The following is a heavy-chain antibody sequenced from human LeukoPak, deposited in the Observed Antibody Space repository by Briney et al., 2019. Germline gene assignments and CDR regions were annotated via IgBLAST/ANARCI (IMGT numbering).Heavy chain of an antibody. CDR1: GDSITTSGYY. Sequence: SETLSLTCTVSGDSITTSGYYWSWIRRHPGAGLEWIAYIHYIGNTYYNPSLESRVTMSIDPSSNQFSLNVASVTAADTAVYFCARVRDDYFFDYWGQGILVTVSS. CDR3: ARVRDDYFFDY. D-gene: IGHD3-3*01. CDR2: IHYIGNT. V-gene: IGHV4-31*03. J-gene: IGHJ4*02.